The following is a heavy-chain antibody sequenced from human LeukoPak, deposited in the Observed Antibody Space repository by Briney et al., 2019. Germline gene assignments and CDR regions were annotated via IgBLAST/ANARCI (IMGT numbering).Heavy chain of an antibody. J-gene: IGHJ4*02. Sequence: GGSLRLSCAASGFTFSDYYMSWIRQAPGEGLGWVSYISSSGSTIYYADSVKGRFTISRDNAKNSLYLQMNSLRAEDTAVYYCARDPIAVASHFDYWGQGTLVTVSS. D-gene: IGHD6-19*01. CDR1: GFTFSDYY. CDR3: ARDPIAVASHFDY. CDR2: ISSSGSTI. V-gene: IGHV3-11*01.